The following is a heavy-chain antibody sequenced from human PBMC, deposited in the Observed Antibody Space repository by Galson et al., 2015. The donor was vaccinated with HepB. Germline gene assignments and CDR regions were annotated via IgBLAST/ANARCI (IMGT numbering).Heavy chain of an antibody. V-gene: IGHV5-51*01. D-gene: IGHD1-26*01. CDR1: GTSFTSYW. J-gene: IGHJ4*02. Sequence: QSGAEVKEPGESLKISCKGSGTSFTSYWIGWVRQMPGKGLEWMGIIYPGDSDTRYSPSFQGQVTISVDKSIRTAYLQWSSLKASDTAIYYCARLKGNTGSHYGYYFEYWGQGTLVTVSS. CDR2: IYPGDSDT. CDR3: ARLKGNTGSHYGYYFEY.